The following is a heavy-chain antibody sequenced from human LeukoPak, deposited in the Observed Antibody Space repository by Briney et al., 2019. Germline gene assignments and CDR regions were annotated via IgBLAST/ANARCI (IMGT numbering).Heavy chain of an antibody. CDR2: IYNTGAT. D-gene: IGHD1-26*01. Sequence: PGGSLRLSCAASGFTVSDNYMTWVRQAPGKGLEWVSSIYNTGATHYAESVKGRFTISRDNSKNTLFLQMNSLRAEDMAVYYCARIEWERLGRAFDIWGQGTMVTASS. CDR1: GFTVSDNY. CDR3: ARIEWERLGRAFDI. V-gene: IGHV3-53*01. J-gene: IGHJ3*02.